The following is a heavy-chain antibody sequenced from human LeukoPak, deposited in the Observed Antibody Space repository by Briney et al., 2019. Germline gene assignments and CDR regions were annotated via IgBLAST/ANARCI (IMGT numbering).Heavy chain of an antibody. Sequence: SETLSLTCAVYGGSFSGYYWSWIRQPPGKGLEWIGEINPSQSTNYNPSLKSRVTISVDTSKNQFSLKLSSVTAADTAEYYCARACSYFDWLFSRANYYYYGMDVWGQGTTVTVSS. J-gene: IGHJ6*02. CDR2: INPSQST. CDR1: GGSFSGYY. CDR3: ARACSYFDWLFSRANYYYYGMDV. D-gene: IGHD3-9*01. V-gene: IGHV4-34*01.